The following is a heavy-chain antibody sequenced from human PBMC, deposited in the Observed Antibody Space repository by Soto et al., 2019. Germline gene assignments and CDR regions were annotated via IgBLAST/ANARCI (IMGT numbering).Heavy chain of an antibody. Sequence: LSLTCGVSGGSISSGGYSWSWIRQPPGKGLEWIGYIYQSGSTFYNPSLRSRVTISLDKSRNQFSLNLNSVTAADTAVYYCASHMVRGVPFGYWGQGTLVTVSS. CDR1: GGSISSGGYS. D-gene: IGHD3-10*01. CDR3: ASHMVRGVPFGY. CDR2: IYQSGST. V-gene: IGHV4-30-2*01. J-gene: IGHJ4*02.